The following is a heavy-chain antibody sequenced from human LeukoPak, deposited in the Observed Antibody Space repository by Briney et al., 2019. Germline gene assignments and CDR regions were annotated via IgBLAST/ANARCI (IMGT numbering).Heavy chain of an antibody. J-gene: IGHJ4*02. CDR2: ISSSSSYI. Sequence: PGGSLRLSCAASGFTFSSYSMNWVRQAPGKGLEWVSSISSSSSYIYYADSVKGRFTISRDNAKNSLYLQMNSLRAEDTAVYYCARVKDYYDCCGYGYWGQGTLVTVSS. D-gene: IGHD3-22*01. CDR3: ARVKDYYDCCGYGY. V-gene: IGHV3-21*01. CDR1: GFTFSSYS.